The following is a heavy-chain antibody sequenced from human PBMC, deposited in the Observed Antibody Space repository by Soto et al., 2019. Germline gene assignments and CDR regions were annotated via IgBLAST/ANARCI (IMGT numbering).Heavy chain of an antibody. CDR1: GYSFTNYW. V-gene: IGHV5-51*01. D-gene: IGHD2-15*01. CDR2: ISTGDSDT. J-gene: IGHJ4*02. Sequence: GESLKISCKGSGYSFTNYWIGWVRQMPGKGLDWMGIISTGDSDTRYSPSFQGQVTISADKSISTAYLQWSSLKASDTAMYYCGRLDGRKGHPYDYWGQGTLVTVSS. CDR3: GRLDGRKGHPYDY.